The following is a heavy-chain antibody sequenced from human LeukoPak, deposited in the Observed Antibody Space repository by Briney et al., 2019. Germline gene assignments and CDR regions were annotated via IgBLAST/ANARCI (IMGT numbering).Heavy chain of an antibody. Sequence: SETLSLTCTVSGGSISSYYWSWIRQPPGKGLEWIGYIYYSGSTNYNPSLKSRVTISVDTSKNQFSLKLSSVTAADAAVYYCARSYGSSGLGGKNWFDPWGQGTLVTVSS. CDR3: ARSYGSSGLGGKNWFDP. V-gene: IGHV4-59*08. CDR2: IYYSGST. J-gene: IGHJ5*02. CDR1: GGSISSYY. D-gene: IGHD6-25*01.